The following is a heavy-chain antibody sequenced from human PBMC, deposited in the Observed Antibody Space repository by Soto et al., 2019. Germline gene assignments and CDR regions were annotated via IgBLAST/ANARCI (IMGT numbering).Heavy chain of an antibody. CDR2: IIPIFGTA. D-gene: IGHD6-13*01. CDR1: GGTFSSYA. J-gene: IGHJ5*02. CDR3: ARDWTAAAGPTRFDP. Sequence: SVKVSCKASGGTFSSYAISWVRQAPGQGLEWMGGIIPIFGTANYAQKFQGRVTITADKSTSTAYMELSSLRSEDTAVYYCARDWTAAAGPTRFDPWGQGTLVTVSS. V-gene: IGHV1-69*06.